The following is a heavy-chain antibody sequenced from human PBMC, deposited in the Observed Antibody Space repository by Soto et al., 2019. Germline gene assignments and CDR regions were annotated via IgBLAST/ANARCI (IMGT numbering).Heavy chain of an antibody. Sequence: EQLVESGGGLVQPGGSLRLSCVASGFILSGYDMHWVRQATGSGLEWVSAIGTAGDPYYSGSVKGRFTISRGNAENSVYLQMNSLRAGDTAVYYCARAGYDSSGYYFYAMDVWGPGTTVTVSS. CDR3: ARAGYDSSGYYFYAMDV. D-gene: IGHD3-22*01. V-gene: IGHV3-13*05. CDR2: IGTAGDP. CDR1: GFILSGYD. J-gene: IGHJ6*02.